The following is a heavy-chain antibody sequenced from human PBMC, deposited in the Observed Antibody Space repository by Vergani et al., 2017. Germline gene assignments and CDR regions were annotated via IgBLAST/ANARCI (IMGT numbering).Heavy chain of an antibody. CDR3: ARDLFYYDSSGYYSGFFDY. CDR2: ISSSSSYI. J-gene: IGHJ4*02. CDR1: GFTFSSYS. Sequence: EVQLVESGGGLVKPGGSLRLSCAASGFTFSSYSMNWVRQAPGKGLEWVSSISSSSSYIHYADSVKGRFTISRDNAKNSLYLQKNSLRAEDTAVYYCARDLFYYDSSGYYSGFFDYWGQGSLVTVSS. V-gene: IGHV3-21*01. D-gene: IGHD3-22*01.